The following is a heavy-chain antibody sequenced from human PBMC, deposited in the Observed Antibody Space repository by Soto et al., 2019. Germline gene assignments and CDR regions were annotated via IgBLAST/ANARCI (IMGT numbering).Heavy chain of an antibody. J-gene: IGHJ4*02. CDR2: IWYDGSNK. V-gene: IGHV3-33*01. CDR3: AREGTYCSGGSCYPHFDY. Sequence: QVQLVESGGGVVQPGRSLRLSCAASGFTFSSYGMHWVRQAPGKGLEWVAVIWYDGSNKYYADSVKGRFTISRDNSKKPLYLQMNSLRAEDTAVYYCAREGTYCSGGSCYPHFDYWGQGTLVTVSS. D-gene: IGHD2-15*01. CDR1: GFTFSSYG.